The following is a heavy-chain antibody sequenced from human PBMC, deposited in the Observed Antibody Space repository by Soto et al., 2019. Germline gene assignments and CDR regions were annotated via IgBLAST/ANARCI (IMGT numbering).Heavy chain of an antibody. CDR2: VSPYNGNT. V-gene: IGHV1-18*01. D-gene: IGHD5-12*01. Sequence: QVQLVQSGAEVKRPGASVKVSCKASGYSFTSYGISWVRQAPGQGLEWMGWVSPYNGNTNYAQKFQGRVTMTTDTSTSTADMELRSLRPDDTAVYYCARGNPSYDDISGYDGVFDSWGQGTLVTVS. CDR1: GYSFTSYG. J-gene: IGHJ4*02. CDR3: ARGNPSYDDISGYDGVFDS.